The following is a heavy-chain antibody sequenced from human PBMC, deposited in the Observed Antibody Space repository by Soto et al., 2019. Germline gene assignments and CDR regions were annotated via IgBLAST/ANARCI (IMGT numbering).Heavy chain of an antibody. D-gene: IGHD2-21*02. V-gene: IGHV1-69*01. CDR2: IIPMFRTT. CDR1: GGTFSSHA. J-gene: IGHJ3*01. CDR3: ARCGVCYPGWDDAFDL. Sequence: QVQLVQSGAEVKKPGSSVKVSCKTSGGTFSSHALTWLRQAPGQGLERMGGIIPMFRTTYTSQKFQGRVAISADETTSTLKLSSLRSEDTAWFFCARCGVCYPGWDDAFDLWGQWTTVIVSS.